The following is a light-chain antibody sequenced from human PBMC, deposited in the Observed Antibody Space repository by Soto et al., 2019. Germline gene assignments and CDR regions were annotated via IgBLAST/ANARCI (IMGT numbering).Light chain of an antibody. CDR3: CSHSASIHWV. J-gene: IGLJ3*02. CDR2: EVL. Sequence: QSALTQPASVSGSPGQSINISCTGTSRDVGGYNFVSWYQQHPGNAPKLIIHEVLNRPSGFDSRFSGSKSGNTASLTISGLQAEDDAVYYCCSHSASIHWVFFGGTKLTV. V-gene: IGLV2-14*03. CDR1: SRDVGGYNF.